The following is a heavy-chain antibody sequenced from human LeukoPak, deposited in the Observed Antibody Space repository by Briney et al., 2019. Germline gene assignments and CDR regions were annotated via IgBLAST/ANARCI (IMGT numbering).Heavy chain of an antibody. CDR3: ARGAATIYL. CDR2: IIPIFGTA. Sequence: RASVKVSCKASGGTFSSYAISWVRQAPGQGLEWMGGIIPIFGTANYAQKFQGRVTMTRDTSISTAYMELSRLGSDDTAVYYCARGAATIYLWGQGTLVTVSS. CDR1: GGTFSSYA. J-gene: IGHJ4*02. V-gene: IGHV1-69*05. D-gene: IGHD2-15*01.